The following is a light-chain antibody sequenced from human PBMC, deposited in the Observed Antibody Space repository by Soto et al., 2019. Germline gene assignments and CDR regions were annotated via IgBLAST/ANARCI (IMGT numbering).Light chain of an antibody. J-gene: IGLJ2*01. V-gene: IGLV2-11*01. CDR1: SSDVGDYNY. CDR3: CSYADNTRV. CDR2: DVS. Sequence: QSALTQPRSVSWSPGQSVTISCTGTSSDVGDYNYVSWYQQHPDKAPKLMIYDVSTRPSGVPDRFSGSKSGNTASLTISGLQAEDEADYYCCSYADNTRVFGGGTKLTVL.